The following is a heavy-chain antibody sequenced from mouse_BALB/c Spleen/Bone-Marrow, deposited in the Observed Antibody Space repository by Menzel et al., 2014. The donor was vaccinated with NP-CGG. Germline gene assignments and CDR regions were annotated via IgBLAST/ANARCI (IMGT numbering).Heavy chain of an antibody. D-gene: IGHD1-1*01. CDR1: GDSITSGY. J-gene: IGHJ3*01. CDR3: ARYPLNYYGSPWFAY. Sequence: EVKLVESGPSLVKPSQTLSLTCSVTGDSITSGYWNWIRKFPGNKLEYMGYTSYSGSTYYNPSLKSRISITRDTSKNQYYLQLNSVTTEDTATYYCARYPLNYYGSPWFAYWGQGTLVTVSA. V-gene: IGHV3-8*02. CDR2: TSYSGST.